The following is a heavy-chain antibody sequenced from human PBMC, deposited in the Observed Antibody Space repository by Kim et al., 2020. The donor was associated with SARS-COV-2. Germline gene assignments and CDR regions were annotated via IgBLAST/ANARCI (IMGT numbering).Heavy chain of an antibody. D-gene: IGHD5-18*01. Sequence: GGSLRLSCAASGFTVSSNYMSWVRQAPGKGLEWVSVIYSGGSTYYADSVKGRFTISRHNSKNTLYLRMNSLRAEDTAVYYCARDREYSYGSLLYYGMDVWGQGTTVTVSS. CDR2: IYSGGST. CDR1: GFTVSSNY. V-gene: IGHV3-53*04. CDR3: ARDREYSYGSLLYYGMDV. J-gene: IGHJ6*02.